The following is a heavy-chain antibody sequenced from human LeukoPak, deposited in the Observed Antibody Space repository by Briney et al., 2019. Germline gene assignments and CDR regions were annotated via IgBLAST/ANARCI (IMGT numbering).Heavy chain of an antibody. CDR2: IYYSGST. CDR1: GGSISSYY. CDR3: ARHVRLGEFSHFDY. J-gene: IGHJ4*02. D-gene: IGHD3-10*01. Sequence: SETLSLTCTVSGGSISSYYWSWIRQPPGKGLEWIGYIYYSGSTNYNPSLKSRVTISVDTSKNQFSLKLSSVTAADTAVYYCARHVRLGEFSHFDYWGQGTLVTVSS. V-gene: IGHV4-59*08.